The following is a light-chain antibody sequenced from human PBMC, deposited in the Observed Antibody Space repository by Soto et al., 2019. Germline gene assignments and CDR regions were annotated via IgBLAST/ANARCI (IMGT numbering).Light chain of an antibody. V-gene: IGKV1-5*01. CDR2: EAS. CDR3: QQYNSYSRT. J-gene: IGKJ1*01. Sequence: IRLTQSASSLSASVGDRVTVXCRASHGICRCVAWCQQKPPRAPKLLIYEASTLERGGPPSFSCSGSATAFTPPINSLQTEDFAIYYCQQYNSYSRTFGQGTKVDIK. CDR1: HGICRC.